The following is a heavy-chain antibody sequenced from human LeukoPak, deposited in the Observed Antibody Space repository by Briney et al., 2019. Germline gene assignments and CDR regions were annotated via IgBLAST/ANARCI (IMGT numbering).Heavy chain of an antibody. CDR3: VRDKEDYYGSGSYFAAFDY. D-gene: IGHD3-10*01. V-gene: IGHV3-48*03. J-gene: IGHJ4*02. CDR2: ISSSGSTI. CDR1: GFTFSSYE. Sequence: GGSLRLSCAASGFTFSSYEMNWVRQAPGKGLEWVSYISSSGSTIYYADSVKGRFTISRDNAKNSLYLQMNSLRAEDTAVYYCVRDKEDYYGSGSYFAAFDYWGQGTLVTVSS.